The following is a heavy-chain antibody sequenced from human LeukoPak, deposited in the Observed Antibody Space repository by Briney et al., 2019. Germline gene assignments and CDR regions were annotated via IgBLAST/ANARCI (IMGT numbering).Heavy chain of an antibody. CDR3: VHRDSKANFYGFAY. Sequence: SGPTLVKPTQTLTLTCTFSGFSLSTNGVGVGWIRQPPGKALDWLALIYWDDNERYSPSLMGRLTITKDTSKNQVVLTMTNMDPVDTATYHCVHRDSKANFYGFAYWGQGTLVTVSS. CDR1: GFSLSTNGVG. D-gene: IGHD4-17*01. J-gene: IGHJ4*02. CDR2: IYWDDNE. V-gene: IGHV2-5*02.